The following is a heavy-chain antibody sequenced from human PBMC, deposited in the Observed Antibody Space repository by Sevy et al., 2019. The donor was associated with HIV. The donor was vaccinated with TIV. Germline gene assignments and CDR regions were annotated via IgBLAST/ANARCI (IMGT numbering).Heavy chain of an antibody. CDR3: ARSGGLRY. D-gene: IGHD3-16*02. CDR1: GFTFSNYS. V-gene: IGHV3-48*02. Sequence: GGSLRLSCAASGFTFSNYSMNWVRQAPGKGLERVSYISSSSTTLYYADSVKGRFTISRDNAKNSLYLQMNSLSDDDTAVYYCARSGGLRYWGQGTLVTVSS. J-gene: IGHJ4*02. CDR2: ISSSSTTL.